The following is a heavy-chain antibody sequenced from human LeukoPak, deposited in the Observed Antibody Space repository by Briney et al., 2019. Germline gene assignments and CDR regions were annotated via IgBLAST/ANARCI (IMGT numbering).Heavy chain of an antibody. Sequence: SQTLSLTCAISGDSVSSNSAAWNWIRQSPLRGLEWLGRTYYRSKWSNNYAVSVRSRITINPDTSKNHFSLQLNSVTPEDTAVYYCARGDQGFDYWGQGTLVTVSS. J-gene: IGHJ4*02. V-gene: IGHV6-1*01. CDR2: TYYRSKWSN. CDR3: ARGDQGFDY. CDR1: GDSVSSNSAA.